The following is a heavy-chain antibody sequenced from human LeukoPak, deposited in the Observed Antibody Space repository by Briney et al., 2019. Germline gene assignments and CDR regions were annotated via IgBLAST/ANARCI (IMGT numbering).Heavy chain of an antibody. CDR2: INHSGST. V-gene: IGHV4-34*01. CDR1: GGPFSGYY. Sequence: SETLSLTCAVYGGPFSGYYWSWIRQSPGKGLEWIGEINHSGSTNYNPSLKSRVTISVDTSKNQFSLKLSSVTAADTAVYYCARGRASYDFWSGYLFWGRGTLVTVSS. D-gene: IGHD3-3*01. J-gene: IGHJ4*02. CDR3: ARGRASYDFWSGYLF.